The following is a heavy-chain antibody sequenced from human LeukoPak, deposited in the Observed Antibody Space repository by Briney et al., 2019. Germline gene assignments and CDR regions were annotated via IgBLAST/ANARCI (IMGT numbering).Heavy chain of an antibody. CDR1: GFTFSGYW. D-gene: IGHD3-9*01. Sequence: GGSLRLSCAASGFTFSGYWIHWVRQAPVKGLEWVSAISGSGGYTYYADSVMGRFTISRDNSKNTVYLQMNSLRAEDTAVYYCAREERNFDWLFLDYWGQGTLVTVSS. J-gene: IGHJ4*02. V-gene: IGHV3-23*01. CDR2: ISGSGGYT. CDR3: AREERNFDWLFLDY.